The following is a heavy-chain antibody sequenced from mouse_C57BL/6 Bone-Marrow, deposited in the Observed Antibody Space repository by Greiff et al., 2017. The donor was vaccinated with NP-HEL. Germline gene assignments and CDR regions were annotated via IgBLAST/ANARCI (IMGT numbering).Heavy chain of an antibody. CDR2: ISYDGSN. J-gene: IGHJ2*01. Sequence: EVQLVESGPGLVKPSQSLSLTCSVTGYSITSGYYWIWIRQFPGNKLEWMGYISYDGSNNYNPSLKNRISITRDTSKNQFFLKLNSVTTEDTATYYCARDGYYYGSRSNYWGQGTTLTVSS. CDR3: ARDGYYYGSRSNY. CDR1: GYSITSGYY. V-gene: IGHV3-6*01. D-gene: IGHD1-1*01.